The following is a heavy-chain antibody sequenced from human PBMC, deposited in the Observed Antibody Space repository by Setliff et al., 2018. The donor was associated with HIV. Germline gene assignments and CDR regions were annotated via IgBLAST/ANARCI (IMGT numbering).Heavy chain of an antibody. Sequence: GESLKISCKGSGYSFSSYWIGWVRQMPGKGLEFMGLLYPADSNIRYSPSFQGQVTISVDKSTNTAFLQWTSRRASDTAMYYCPRLWHENLGGVDYWGQGTLVTVSS. CDR2: LYPADSNI. CDR3: PRLWHENLGGVDY. J-gene: IGHJ4*02. D-gene: IGHD3-16*01. V-gene: IGHV5-51*01. CDR1: GYSFSSYW.